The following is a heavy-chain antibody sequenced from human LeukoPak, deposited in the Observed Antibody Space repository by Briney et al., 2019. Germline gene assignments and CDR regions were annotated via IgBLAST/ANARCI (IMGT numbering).Heavy chain of an antibody. CDR3: ARWFSPPVTIFGVVIMDNWFDP. Sequence: SETLSLTCTVSGGSISSGSYYWSWIRQPAGKGLEWIGRIYATGSTNYNPSLKSRVTISVDTSKNQFSLNLTSVSAADTAVYYCARWFSPPVTIFGVVIMDNWFDPWGQGTLVTVSS. V-gene: IGHV4-61*02. CDR2: IYATGST. D-gene: IGHD3-3*01. CDR1: GGSISSGSYY. J-gene: IGHJ5*02.